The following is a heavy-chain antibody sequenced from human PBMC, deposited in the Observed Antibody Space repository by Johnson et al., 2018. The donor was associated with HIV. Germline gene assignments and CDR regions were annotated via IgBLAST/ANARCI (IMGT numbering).Heavy chain of an antibody. CDR3: ARDNWKYAFDI. D-gene: IGHD1-20*01. CDR1: GFTFSSYA. V-gene: IGHV3-23*04. Sequence: EVQLVESGGGLVQPGGSRRLSCAASGFTFSSYAMSWVRQAPGKGLEWVSSISGGSTYYADSRKGRFTISRDNSKNSLYLQMNSLRAEDTALYYCARDNWKYAFDIWGQGTMVTVSS. J-gene: IGHJ3*02. CDR2: ISGGST.